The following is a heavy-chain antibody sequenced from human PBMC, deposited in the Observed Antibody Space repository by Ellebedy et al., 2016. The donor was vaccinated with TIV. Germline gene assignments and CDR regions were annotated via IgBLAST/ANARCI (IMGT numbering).Heavy chain of an antibody. CDR3: ARSNSGYDSSGYYYAFEY. CDR2: IIPIFATT. CDR1: GGTFYSHA. Sequence: AASVKVSCKASGGTFYSHALSWVRQAPGQGLEWMGGIIPIFATTNYAQKFQGRVTITADESTSTAHMELSSLRYEDTAVYYCARSNSGYDSSGYYYAFEYWGQGTLVTASS. V-gene: IGHV1-69*13. J-gene: IGHJ4*02. D-gene: IGHD3-22*01.